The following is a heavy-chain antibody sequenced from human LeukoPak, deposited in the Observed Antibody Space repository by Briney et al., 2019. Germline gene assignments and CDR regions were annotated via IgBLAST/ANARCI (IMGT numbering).Heavy chain of an antibody. J-gene: IGHJ1*01. CDR3: ARGGRGGQQLVPYAEYFQH. CDR1: GFTFSSYA. CDR2: ISYDGSNK. V-gene: IGHV3-30-3*01. D-gene: IGHD6-13*01. Sequence: PGGSLRLSCAASGFTFSSYAMHWVRQAPGKGLEWVAVISYDGSNKYYADSVKGRFTISRDNSKNTLYLQMNSLRVEDTAVYYCARGGRGGQQLVPYAEYFQHWGQGTLVTVSS.